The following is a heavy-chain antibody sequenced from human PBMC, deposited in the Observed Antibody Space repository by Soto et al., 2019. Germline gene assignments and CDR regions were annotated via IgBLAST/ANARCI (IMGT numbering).Heavy chain of an antibody. CDR2: ISSSSSTI. D-gene: IGHD3-22*01. CDR1: GFTFSSYS. V-gene: IGHV3-48*01. J-gene: IGHJ4*02. CDR3: AKDMPHYYYDSSGYLDY. Sequence: TGGSLRLSCAASGFTFSSYSMNWVRQAPGKGLEWVSYISSSSSTIYYADSVKGRFTISRDNAKNSLYLQMNSLRAEDTAVYYCAKDMPHYYYDSSGYLDYWGQGTLVTVSS.